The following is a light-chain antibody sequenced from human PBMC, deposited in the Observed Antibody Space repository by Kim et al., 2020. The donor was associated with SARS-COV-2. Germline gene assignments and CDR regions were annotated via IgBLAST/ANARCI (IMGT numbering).Light chain of an antibody. V-gene: IGLV2-14*03. CDR1: SSDVGGYNY. Sequence: HSITISCTGTSSDVGGYNYVSWYQQHPGKAPKLMIYDVSNRPSGVSNRFSGSKSGNTASLTISGLQAEDEADYYCSSYTSSSPNWVFGGGTQLTVL. J-gene: IGLJ3*02. CDR3: SSYTSSSPNWV. CDR2: DVS.